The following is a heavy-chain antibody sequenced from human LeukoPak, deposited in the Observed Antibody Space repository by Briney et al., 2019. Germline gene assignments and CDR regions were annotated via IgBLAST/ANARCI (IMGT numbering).Heavy chain of an antibody. CDR1: GYTFTSYG. D-gene: IGHD2-2*01. CDR2: ISAYNGNT. Sequence: ASVKVSCKASGYTFTSYGISWVRQAPGQGLEWMGWISAYNGNTNYAQKLQGRVTMTTDTSTSTAYMELRSLRSDDTAVYYCARDGDIVVVPAAMLLDYRGQGTLVTVSS. CDR3: ARDGDIVVVPAAMLLDY. J-gene: IGHJ4*02. V-gene: IGHV1-18*04.